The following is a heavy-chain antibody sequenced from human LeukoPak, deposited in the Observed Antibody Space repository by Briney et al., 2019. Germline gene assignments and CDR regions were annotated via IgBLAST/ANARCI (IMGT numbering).Heavy chain of an antibody. CDR1: GDSINTYSSYY. CDR3: ARVIPEAGFDP. Sequence: ASETLSLTCTVSGDSINTYSSYYWSWIRQSAGKGLEWIGRMSSSGTTNYNPSLESRVTMSVDTSKNQFSLKLSSVTAADTAVYYCARVIPEAGFDPWGQGTLVTVSS. J-gene: IGHJ5*02. D-gene: IGHD1-14*01. V-gene: IGHV4-4*07. CDR2: MSSSGTT.